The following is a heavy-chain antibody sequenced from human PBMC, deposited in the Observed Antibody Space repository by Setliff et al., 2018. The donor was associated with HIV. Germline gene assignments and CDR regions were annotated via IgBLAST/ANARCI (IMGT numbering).Heavy chain of an antibody. CDR2: ISPHNGDK. CDR1: GYTFTDYF. V-gene: IGHV1-2*02. CDR3: ARDQNYGSGSYYTNNAFDI. D-gene: IGHD3-10*01. Sequence: ASVKVSCKASGYTFTDYFLHWVRQAPGQGLEWMGWISPHNGDKNIPQRFRGRVTLTRDTSISTAYMELSGLRSDDTAMYYCARDQNYGSGSYYTNNAFDIWGQGTMVTVSS. J-gene: IGHJ3*02.